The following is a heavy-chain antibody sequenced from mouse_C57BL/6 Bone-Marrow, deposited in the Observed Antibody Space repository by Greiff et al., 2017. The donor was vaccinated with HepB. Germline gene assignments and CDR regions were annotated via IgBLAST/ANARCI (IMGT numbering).Heavy chain of an antibody. J-gene: IGHJ3*01. D-gene: IGHD1-1*01. V-gene: IGHV5-12*01. Sequence: EVKVEESGGGLVQPGGSLKLSCAASGFTFSDYYMYWVRQTPEKRLEWVAYISNGGGSTYYPDTVKGRFTISRDNAKNTLYLQMSRLKSEDTAMYYCARDYYGLEGAYWGQGTLVTVSA. CDR3: ARDYYGLEGAY. CDR2: ISNGGGST. CDR1: GFTFSDYY.